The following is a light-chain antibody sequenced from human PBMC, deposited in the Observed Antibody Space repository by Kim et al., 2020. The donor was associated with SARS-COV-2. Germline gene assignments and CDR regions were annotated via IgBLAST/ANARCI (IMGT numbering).Light chain of an antibody. J-gene: IGKJ1*01. CDR1: QSISSR. V-gene: IGKV1-5*01. CDR3: QQYSSYST. Sequence: SASVGDRVTITCRASQSISSRLAWYQQKPGNAPELLIYAASTLERGVPSRFSGTGSGTEFTLTISSLQSDDLATYYCQQYSSYSTFGQGTKVEIK. CDR2: AAS.